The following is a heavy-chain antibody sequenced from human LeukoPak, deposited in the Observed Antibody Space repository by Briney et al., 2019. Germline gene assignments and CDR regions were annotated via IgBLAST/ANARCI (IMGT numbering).Heavy chain of an antibody. CDR1: GFTFSSYW. D-gene: IGHD1-26*01. V-gene: IGHV3-7*01. CDR2: IKQDGSLK. J-gene: IGHJ4*02. CDR3: ARDRSVGATPPGGY. Sequence: AGGSLRLSCAASGFTFSSYWMSWVRQAPGKGLEWVANIKQDGSLKYYVDSVKGRFTISRDNAKNSLYLQMNSLRAEDTAVYYCARDRSVGATPPGGYWGQGTLVTVSS.